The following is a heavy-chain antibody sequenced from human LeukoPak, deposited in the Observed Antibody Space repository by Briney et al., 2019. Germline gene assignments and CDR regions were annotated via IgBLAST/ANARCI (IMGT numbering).Heavy chain of an antibody. J-gene: IGHJ5*02. V-gene: IGHV1-69*13. CDR2: IIPIFGTA. CDR1: GGTFSSYA. D-gene: IGHD3-10*01. Sequence: SVKVSCKASGGTFSSYAISWVRQAPGQGLEWMGGIIPIFGTANYAQKFQGRVTITADESTSTAYMELSSLRSEDTAVYYCAADGVLLWFGAPLGWFDPWGQGTLVTVSS. CDR3: AADGVLLWFGAPLGWFDP.